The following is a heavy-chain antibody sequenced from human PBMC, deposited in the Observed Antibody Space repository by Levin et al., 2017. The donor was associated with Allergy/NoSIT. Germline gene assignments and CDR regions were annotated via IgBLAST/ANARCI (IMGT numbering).Heavy chain of an antibody. Sequence: LSLTCAASGFTFTSFWMTWVRQAPGKGLEWVANIKQDGSETYYVDSVKGRFTISRDSAKNSVYLQMNSLRAEDTAVYYCASLGSVVTSNGALDYWGQGALVTVSS. J-gene: IGHJ4*02. CDR1: GFTFTSFW. V-gene: IGHV3-7*01. D-gene: IGHD2-15*01. CDR2: IKQDGSET. CDR3: ASLGSVVTSNGALDY.